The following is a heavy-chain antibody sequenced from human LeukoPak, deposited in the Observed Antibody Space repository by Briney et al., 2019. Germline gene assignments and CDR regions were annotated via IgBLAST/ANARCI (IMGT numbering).Heavy chain of an antibody. CDR3: ARGPYYYYDSSGIFDY. D-gene: IGHD3-22*01. CDR1: GGSISSSNW. J-gene: IGHJ4*02. Sequence: PSETLSLTCAVSGGSISSSNWWSWVRQAPGKGLEWIGEINHSGSTNYNPSLKSRVTISVDTSKNQFSLKLSSVTAADTAVYYCARGPYYYYDSSGIFDYWGQGTLVTVSS. V-gene: IGHV4-4*02. CDR2: INHSGST.